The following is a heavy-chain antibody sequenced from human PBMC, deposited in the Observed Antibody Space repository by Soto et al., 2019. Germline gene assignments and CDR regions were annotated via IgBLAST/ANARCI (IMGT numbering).Heavy chain of an antibody. V-gene: IGHV3-53*01. CDR2: LSSSGTT. CDR3: ARGWSKFSYNYPYYYAMDA. D-gene: IGHD5-18*01. CDR1: GFSVTNNY. Sequence: GGSLRLSCSVSGFSVTNNYISWVRQAPGKGLEWVSLLSSSGTTYYADSVRGRFTVSRDDSKNTLHLQMDSLTPEDTAVYYCARGWSKFSYNYPYYYAMDAWGQGTTVTSP. J-gene: IGHJ6*02.